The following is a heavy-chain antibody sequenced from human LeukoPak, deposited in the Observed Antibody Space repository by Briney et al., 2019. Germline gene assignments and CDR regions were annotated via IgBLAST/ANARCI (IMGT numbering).Heavy chain of an antibody. CDR2: IKSKTDGGTT. CDR3: TTQGYYDILTQSDY. V-gene: IGHV3-15*01. J-gene: IGHJ4*02. Sequence: GGSLRLSCAASGLTFSNAWMSWVRQAPGKGLEWVGRIKSKTDGGTTDYAAPVKGRFTISRDDSKNTLYLQMNSLKTEDTAVYYCTTQGYYDILTQSDYWGQGTLVTVSS. CDR1: GLTFSNAW. D-gene: IGHD3-9*01.